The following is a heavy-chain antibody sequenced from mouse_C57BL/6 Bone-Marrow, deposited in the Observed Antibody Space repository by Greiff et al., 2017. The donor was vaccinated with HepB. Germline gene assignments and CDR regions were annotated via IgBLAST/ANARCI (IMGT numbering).Heavy chain of an antibody. CDR1: GYTFTDYY. Sequence: QVQLQQSGAELVKPGASVKISCKASGYTFTDYYINWVKQRPGQGLEWIGKIGPGSGSTYYNEKFKGKATLTADKSSSTAYMQLSSPTSEDSAVYFCARSPITTVVATRYFDVWGTGTTVTVSS. V-gene: IGHV1-77*01. J-gene: IGHJ1*03. CDR2: IGPGSGST. CDR3: ARSPITTVVATRYFDV. D-gene: IGHD1-1*01.